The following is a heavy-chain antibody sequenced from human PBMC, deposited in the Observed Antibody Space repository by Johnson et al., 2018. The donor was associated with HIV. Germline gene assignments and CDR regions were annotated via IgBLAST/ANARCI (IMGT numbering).Heavy chain of an antibody. Sequence: VQLVESGGGLVQPGGSLRLSCAASGFTVTTKYMSWVRQAPGKGLEWVSVIYSGGSTYYADSVKGRFTISRDNSKNTLYLQMNSLRVEDTAVYYCASEVRGVLDIWGQVTMVTVSS. J-gene: IGHJ3*02. V-gene: IGHV3-66*01. CDR1: GFTVTTKY. D-gene: IGHD3-10*01. CDR3: ASEVRGVLDI. CDR2: IYSGGST.